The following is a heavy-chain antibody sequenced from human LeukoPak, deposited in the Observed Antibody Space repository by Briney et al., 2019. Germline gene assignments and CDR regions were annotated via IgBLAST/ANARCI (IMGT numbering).Heavy chain of an antibody. V-gene: IGHV3-48*01. CDR2: ISSSSTTI. D-gene: IGHD6-13*01. J-gene: IGHJ4*02. CDR1: GFTFSSYT. Sequence: SGGSLRLSCAASGFTFSSYTMNWVRQAPGKGLEWVSYISSSSTTIYYTDSVKGRFTISRDNAKNSLYLQMDSLRAEDTAVYYCARVFGAAGTQRDYWGQGTLVTVSS. CDR3: ARVFGAAGTQRDY.